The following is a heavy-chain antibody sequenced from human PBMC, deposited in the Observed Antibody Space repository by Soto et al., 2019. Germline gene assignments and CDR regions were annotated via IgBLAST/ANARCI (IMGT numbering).Heavy chain of an antibody. CDR3: ASLGDIVVVPAARNDYYYYMDV. D-gene: IGHD2-2*01. V-gene: IGHV1-8*01. J-gene: IGHJ6*03. CDR2: MNPNSGNT. Sequence: ASVKGACKACGDTFTSYDSNWVRQATGQGREWMGWMNPNSGNTGYAQKFQGRVTMTRNTSISTAYMELSSLRSEDTAVYYCASLGDIVVVPAARNDYYYYMDVWGKGTTVTVSS. CDR1: GDTFTSYD.